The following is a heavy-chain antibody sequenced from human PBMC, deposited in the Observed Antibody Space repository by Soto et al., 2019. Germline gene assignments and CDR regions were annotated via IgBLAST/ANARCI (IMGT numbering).Heavy chain of an antibody. V-gene: IGHV3-30-3*01. D-gene: IGHD3-9*01. CDR2: ISYDGSNK. CDR3: ARDRVALLRYFDWAPYYYYGMDV. CDR1: GFTFSSYA. J-gene: IGHJ6*02. Sequence: GGSLRLSCAASGFTFSSYAMHWVRQAPGKGLEWVAVISYDGSNKYYADSVKGRFTISRDNSKNTLYLQMNSLRAEDTAVYYCARDRVALLRYFDWAPYYYYGMDVWGQGTTVTVSS.